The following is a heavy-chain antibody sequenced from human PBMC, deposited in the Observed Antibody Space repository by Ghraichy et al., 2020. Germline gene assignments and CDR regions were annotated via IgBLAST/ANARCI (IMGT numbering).Heavy chain of an antibody. V-gene: IGHV3-23*01. CDR3: AKDRLPPSHIGWYWDD. Sequence: GGSLRLSCAASGLTFSSYAMSWVRQAPGKGLEWVSTIIGSGRNTYYTDSVKGRFTISRDNSKNTLYLQLNNLRADDTAVYYCAKDRLPPSHIGWYWDDWGQGTLVTVSS. CDR2: IIGSGRNT. CDR1: GLTFSSYA. D-gene: IGHD6-19*01. J-gene: IGHJ4*02.